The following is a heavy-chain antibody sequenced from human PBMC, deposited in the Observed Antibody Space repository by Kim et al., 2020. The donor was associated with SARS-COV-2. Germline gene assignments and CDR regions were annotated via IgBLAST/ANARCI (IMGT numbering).Heavy chain of an antibody. CDR3: AFYGERQSPLYYYGMYV. D-gene: IGHD4-17*01. CDR2: IIPILGIA. Sequence: SVKVSCKASGCTFSSYTISWVRQAPGQGLEWMGRIIPILGIANYAQKFQGRVTITADKSTSTAYMELSSLRSEDTAVYYCAFYGERQSPLYYYGMYVWGQGTTVTVSS. J-gene: IGHJ6*02. V-gene: IGHV1-69*02. CDR1: GCTFSSYT.